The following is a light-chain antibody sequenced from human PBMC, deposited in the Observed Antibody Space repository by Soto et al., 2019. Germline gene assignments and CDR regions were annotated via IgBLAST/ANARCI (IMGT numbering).Light chain of an antibody. CDR1: RSNIGDNY. Sequence: QSVLTQPPSVSAASGQKVTISCSGSRSNIGDNYVSWYQLLPGAAPKLLISDNERRPSGIPDRFSGSKSGTTATLAIAGLQTADEAEYYCGTWDTSLSAYVFAAGTKVTGL. CDR3: GTWDTSLSAYV. V-gene: IGLV1-51*01. CDR2: DNE. J-gene: IGLJ1*01.